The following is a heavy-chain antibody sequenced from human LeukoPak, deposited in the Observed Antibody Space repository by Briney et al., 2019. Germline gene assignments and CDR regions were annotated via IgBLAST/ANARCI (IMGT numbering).Heavy chain of an antibody. CDR2: ISSSGSTI. Sequence: GGSLRLSCAASGFTFSDYYMSWIRQAPGKGLEWVSYISSSGSTIYYADSVKGRFTISRDNAKNPLYLQMNSLRAEDTAVYYCARDRRPIHYERFFDYWGQGTLVTVSS. CDR1: GFTFSDYY. V-gene: IGHV3-11*01. J-gene: IGHJ4*02. D-gene: IGHD4-17*01. CDR3: ARDRRPIHYERFFDY.